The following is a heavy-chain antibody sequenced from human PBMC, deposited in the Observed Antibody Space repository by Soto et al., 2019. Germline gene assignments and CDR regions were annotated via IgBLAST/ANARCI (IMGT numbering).Heavy chain of an antibody. CDR2: ISSDGSNE. CDR1: GFTFSTYV. Sequence: PGGSVRLSCAASGFTFSTYVIHWVRQAPGKGLDWVAVISSDGSNEDYADSVKGRFTISRDTSKNTVYLQMNSLRGDDTAVYYCATSLGGYRYGMDVWGQGTTVTVSS. D-gene: IGHD5-18*01. J-gene: IGHJ6*02. V-gene: IGHV3-30-3*01. CDR3: ATSLGGYRYGMDV.